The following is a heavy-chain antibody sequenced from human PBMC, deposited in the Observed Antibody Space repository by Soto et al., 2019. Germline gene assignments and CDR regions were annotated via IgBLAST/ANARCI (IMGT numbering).Heavy chain of an antibody. CDR1: GGSINSDY. CDR3: AGTSPGPYNWFDP. CDR2: IYYSGST. J-gene: IGHJ5*02. V-gene: IGHV4-59*08. Sequence: PSETLSLTCTVSGGSINSDYWSWIRQPPGKGLEWIGYIYYSGSTNYNPSLKSRVTISVDTSKNQFSLKLNSVTAADTAMYYCAGTSPGPYNWFDPWGRGALVTVSS. D-gene: IGHD2-2*01.